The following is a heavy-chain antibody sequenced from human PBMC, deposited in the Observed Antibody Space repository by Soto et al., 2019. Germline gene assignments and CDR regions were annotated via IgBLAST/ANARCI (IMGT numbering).Heavy chain of an antibody. CDR1: GYTFTSYY. CDR2: INPSGGST. Sequence: ASVKVSCKASGYTFTSYYMHWVQQAPGQGLEWMGIINPSGGSTSYAQKFQGRVTMTRDTSTSTVYMELSSLRSEDTAVYYCARDRYLTYYYDSSGYYYFDSWGQGTLVTVSS. D-gene: IGHD3-22*01. CDR3: ARDRYLTYYYDSSGYYYFDS. V-gene: IGHV1-46*01. J-gene: IGHJ4*02.